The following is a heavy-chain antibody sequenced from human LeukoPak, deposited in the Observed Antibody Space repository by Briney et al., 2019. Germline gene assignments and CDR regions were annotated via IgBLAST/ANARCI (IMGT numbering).Heavy chain of an antibody. V-gene: IGHV3-48*04. CDR3: ARYPDYYDSSGYFC. J-gene: IGHJ4*02. Sequence: PGGSLRLSCAASGFTFSGYSMNWVRQAPGKGLEWVSYISSTGNTIYYADSVRGRFTISRDNAKNSLYLQMNSLRAEDTAVYYCARYPDYYDSSGYFCWGQGTLVTVSS. CDR2: ISSTGNTI. CDR1: GFTFSGYS. D-gene: IGHD3-22*01.